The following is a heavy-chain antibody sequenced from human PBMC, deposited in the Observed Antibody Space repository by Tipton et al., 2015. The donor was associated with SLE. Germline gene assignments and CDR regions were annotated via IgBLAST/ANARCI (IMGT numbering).Heavy chain of an antibody. J-gene: IGHJ3*02. V-gene: IGHV4-39*07. CDR3: AGDSGEIAFDI. CDR2: LYYSGNT. CDR1: GGSIRSSRHF. Sequence: TLSLTCTVSGGSIRSSRHFWGWIRQPPGKGLEWIGVLYYSGNTYYNPSLKSRVAISVDMSKSQFSLKLNSVTAADTAVYYYAGDSGEIAFDIWGQGTMVTVSS. D-gene: IGHD3-10*01.